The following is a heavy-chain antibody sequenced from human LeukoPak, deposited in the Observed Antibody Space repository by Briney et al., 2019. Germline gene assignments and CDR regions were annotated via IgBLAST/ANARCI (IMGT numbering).Heavy chain of an antibody. CDR3: AGNYYGSGSYYSEDRY. V-gene: IGHV4-59*08. CDR1: GGSISSYY. Sequence: PSETLSLTCTVSGGSISSYYWSWIRQPPGKGLEWIGYIYYSGSTNYNPSLKSRVTILVDTSKNQFSLKLSSVTAADTAVYYCAGNYYGSGSYYSEDRYWGQGTLVTVPS. CDR2: IYYSGST. J-gene: IGHJ4*02. D-gene: IGHD3-10*01.